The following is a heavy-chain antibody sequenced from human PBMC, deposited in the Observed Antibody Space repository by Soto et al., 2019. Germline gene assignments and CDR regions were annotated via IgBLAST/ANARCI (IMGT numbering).Heavy chain of an antibody. CDR2: ISGSDGST. J-gene: IGHJ6*04. V-gene: IGHV3-23*01. D-gene: IGHD6-6*01. CDR3: AKHFSNAARSLDN. Sequence: WGSLRLSCAASGFTFINYAMSWVRQAPGKGLEWVSTISGSDGSTFYADSVKGRFTISRDSSKSTLYLQMNSLRAEDTALYYCAKHFSNAARSLDNLGRGAKVAVSA. CDR1: GFTFINYA.